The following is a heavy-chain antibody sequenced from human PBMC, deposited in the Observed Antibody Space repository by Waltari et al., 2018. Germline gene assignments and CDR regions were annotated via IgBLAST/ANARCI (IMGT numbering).Heavy chain of an antibody. Sequence: QVQLVQSGAEVKKPGASVKVSCKASGYTFTGYYMHWVRHAPGQGLEWMGRINPNSGGTNYAQKFQGRVTMTRDTSISTAYMELSRLRSDDTAVYYCARRLRGGPAGGWFDPWGQGTLVTVSS. V-gene: IGHV1-2*06. J-gene: IGHJ5*02. CDR3: ARRLRGGPAGGWFDP. CDR1: GYTFTGYY. D-gene: IGHD3-10*01. CDR2: INPNSGGT.